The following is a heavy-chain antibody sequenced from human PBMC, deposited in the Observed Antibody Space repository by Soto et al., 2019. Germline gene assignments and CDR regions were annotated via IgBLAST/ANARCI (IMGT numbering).Heavy chain of an antibody. V-gene: IGHV3-33*01. CDR2: IWYDGSNT. Sequence: QVQLVESGGGVVQPGSSLRLSCAASGFSFSSYGIHWVRQAPGKGLEWVAIIWYDGSNTYYVDSVKGRFTISRDNSKNTVYLQVNCLRVDDTAVYYCARNEAEGGFEHWVQVNLVTVSS. CDR3: ARNEAEGGFEH. CDR1: GFSFSSYG. J-gene: IGHJ4*02. D-gene: IGHD1-1*01.